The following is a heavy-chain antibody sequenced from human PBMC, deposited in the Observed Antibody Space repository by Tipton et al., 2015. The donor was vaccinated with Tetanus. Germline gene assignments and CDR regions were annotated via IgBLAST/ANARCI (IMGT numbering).Heavy chain of an antibody. Sequence: TLSLTCTVSGVSVRSYYWGWLRQPPGKGLEWVGDIYYKGSTNYNPSLRSRVTLSIDTSSNQFSLKLTSVTPADTAIYYCARGPSYSGAWYHYWGQGARVTVSP. D-gene: IGHD6-19*01. J-gene: IGHJ4*02. CDR1: GVSVRSYY. CDR3: ARGPSYSGAWYHY. V-gene: IGHV4-59*02. CDR2: IYYKGST.